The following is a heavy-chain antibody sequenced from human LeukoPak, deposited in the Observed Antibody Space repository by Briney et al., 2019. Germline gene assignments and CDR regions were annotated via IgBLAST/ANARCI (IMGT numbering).Heavy chain of an antibody. J-gene: IGHJ4*02. CDR1: GDSIRSYY. D-gene: IGHD3-10*01. CDR2: IYYSRST. CDR3: ESPRRGGAGVPNY. V-gene: IGHV4-59*08. Sequence: KPSETLSLTCTASGDSIRSYYWSWIRQPPGKGLEWIGYIYYSRSTYYNPSLKNRVRMSADTYKNQLSLELRPESPTDEAIYFCESPRRGGAGVPNYWGQGILVTVSS.